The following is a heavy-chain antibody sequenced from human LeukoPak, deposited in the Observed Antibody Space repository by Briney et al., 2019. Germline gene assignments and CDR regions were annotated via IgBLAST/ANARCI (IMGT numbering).Heavy chain of an antibody. CDR2: ISVNGNT. V-gene: IGHV3-23*01. Sequence: GGSLRLSRAASGFTLSSYAMSWVRQGPGKGLEWVSAISVNGNTYHADSVKGRFTISRDSSKNTLYLQMNSLRAGDAAVHYCAKAPVTTCSGAYCYPFDYWSQGTLVTVSS. CDR1: GFTLSSYA. CDR3: AKAPVTTCSGAYCYPFDY. J-gene: IGHJ4*02. D-gene: IGHD2-15*01.